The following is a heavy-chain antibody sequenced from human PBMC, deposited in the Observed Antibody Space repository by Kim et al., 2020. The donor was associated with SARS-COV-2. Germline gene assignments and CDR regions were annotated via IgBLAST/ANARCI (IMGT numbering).Heavy chain of an antibody. J-gene: IGHJ6*02. CDR3: ARHMVRAYYGMDV. V-gene: IGHV4-59*08. Sequence: STPPLKSRVTTSVDTSKNRFSRKLSSVTAADTAVYYCARHMVRAYYGMDVWGQGTTVTVSS. D-gene: IGHD3-10*01.